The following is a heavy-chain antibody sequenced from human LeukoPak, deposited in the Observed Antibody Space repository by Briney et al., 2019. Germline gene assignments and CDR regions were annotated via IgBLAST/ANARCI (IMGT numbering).Heavy chain of an antibody. J-gene: IGHJ4*02. D-gene: IGHD6-13*01. CDR3: ARGASAAGTETPYLDY. CDR1: GGSLSGYY. V-gene: IGHV4-34*01. CDR2: INHSGST. Sequence: SETLSLTCAVYGGSLSGYYWSWIRQPPGKGLEWIGEINHSGSTNYNPSLKSRVTISVDTSKNQFSLKLSSVTAADTAVYYCARGASAAGTETPYLDYWGQGTLVTVSS.